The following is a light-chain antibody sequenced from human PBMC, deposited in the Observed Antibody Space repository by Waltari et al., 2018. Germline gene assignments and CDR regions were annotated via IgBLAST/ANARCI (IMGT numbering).Light chain of an antibody. J-gene: IGKJ1*01. CDR3: QQYYTVPCT. CDR2: WAS. V-gene: IGKV4-1*01. CDR1: QSLLDPSKTKNN. Sequence: DIVMTQSPDSLAVSLGERATIKCKSSQSLLDPSKTKNNVGWYQQKPGQPPRLLIYWASTRESGVPHRFSGSGSGTDFTLTISSLQAEDVAVYYCQQYYTVPCTFGQGTKVEIK.